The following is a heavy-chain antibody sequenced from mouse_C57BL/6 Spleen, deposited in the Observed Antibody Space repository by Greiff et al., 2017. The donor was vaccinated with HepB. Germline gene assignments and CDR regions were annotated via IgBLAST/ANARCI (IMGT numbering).Heavy chain of an antibody. CDR1: GFTFSSYG. CDR2: ISSGGSYT. Sequence: EVQGVESGGDLVKPGGSLKLSCAASGFTFSSYGMSWVRQTPDKRLEWAATISSGGSYTYYPDSVKGRFTISRDNAKNTLYLQMSSLKSEDTAMYYCARPYDYDGAWFAYWGQGTLVTVSA. D-gene: IGHD2-4*01. CDR3: ARPYDYDGAWFAY. J-gene: IGHJ3*01. V-gene: IGHV5-6*01.